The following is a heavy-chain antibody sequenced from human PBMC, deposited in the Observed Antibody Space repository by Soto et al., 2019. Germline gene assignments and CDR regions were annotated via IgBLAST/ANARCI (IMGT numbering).Heavy chain of an antibody. CDR3: ARHPPPGYYYDSSGYYGYFQH. CDR2: ISGTGGGT. Sequence: RGGSLRLSCAASGFTFWTYAMGWVRQAPGKGLEWVSVISGTGGGTSYADSVKGRFTISRDNSKNTLYLQMNSLGVEDTAVYYCARHPPPGYYYDSSGYYGYFQHWGQGTPVTVSS. CDR1: GFTFWTYA. D-gene: IGHD3-22*01. J-gene: IGHJ1*01. V-gene: IGHV3-23*01.